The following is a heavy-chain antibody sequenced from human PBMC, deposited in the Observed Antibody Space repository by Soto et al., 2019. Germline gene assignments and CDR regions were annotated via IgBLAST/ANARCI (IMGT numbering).Heavy chain of an antibody. CDR2: IGTAGDT. CDR1: GFTFSSFD. V-gene: IGHV3-13*04. CDR3: ARGYHGSGSRHGLDV. D-gene: IGHD3-10*01. J-gene: IGHJ6*02. Sequence: EVQLVESGGGLVQPGGSLRLSCAASGFTFSSFDMHWVRQAAGEGLEWVSAIGTAGDTYYPDSVKGRFTISRDNAKNSWFLQMNSLRAGDTAVYYCARGYHGSGSRHGLDVWGQGTTVTVSS.